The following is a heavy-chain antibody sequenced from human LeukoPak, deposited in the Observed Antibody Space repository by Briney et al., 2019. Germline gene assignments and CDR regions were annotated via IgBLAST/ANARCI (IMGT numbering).Heavy chain of an antibody. Sequence: GGSLRLSCAASGFTFSTYSMNWVRQAPGKGLEWVSYISSSSSTIYYADSVKGRFTISRDNAKNSLYLQMNSLRAEDTAVYYCARTLLLWFGELSAIDYWGQGTLVTVSS. D-gene: IGHD3-10*01. CDR2: ISSSSSTI. CDR1: GFTFSTYS. J-gene: IGHJ4*02. V-gene: IGHV3-48*04. CDR3: ARTLLLWFGELSAIDY.